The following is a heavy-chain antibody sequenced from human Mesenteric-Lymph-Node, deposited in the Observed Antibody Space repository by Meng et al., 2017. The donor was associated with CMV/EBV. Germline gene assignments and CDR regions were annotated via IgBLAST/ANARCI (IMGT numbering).Heavy chain of an antibody. CDR2: IYSGRNT. CDR1: GFTVISNY. CDR3: AREPPNSYGVSYYYGMDV. J-gene: IGHJ6*02. D-gene: IGHD5-18*01. Sequence: GGSLRLSCAASGFTVISNYMSWVRQAPGKGLEWVSVIYSGRNTYYADSVKGRFIISRDNSKNTLYLQMNSLRAKDTAVYYCAREPPNSYGVSYYYGMDVWGQGTTVTVSS. V-gene: IGHV3-53*01.